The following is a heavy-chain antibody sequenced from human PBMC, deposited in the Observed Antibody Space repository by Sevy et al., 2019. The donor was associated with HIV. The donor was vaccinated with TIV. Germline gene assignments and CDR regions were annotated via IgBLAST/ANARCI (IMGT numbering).Heavy chain of an antibody. V-gene: IGHV1-2*02. Sequence: ASVKVSCKASGYTFTRYYMHWVRQAPGQGLEWMGWINPNSGATNYAQKFQGRVTMTRDMSITTAYMELSRLTSDDAAVYYCTVDRGLLRPEYFFDYWGQGTLVTVSS. CDR3: TVDRGLLRPEYFFDY. CDR1: GYTFTRYY. J-gene: IGHJ4*02. D-gene: IGHD3-10*01. CDR2: INPNSGAT.